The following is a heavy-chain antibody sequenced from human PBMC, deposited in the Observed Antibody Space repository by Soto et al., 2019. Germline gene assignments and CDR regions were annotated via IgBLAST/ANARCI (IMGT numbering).Heavy chain of an antibody. J-gene: IGHJ4*02. V-gene: IGHV4-31*03. D-gene: IGHD3-22*01. CDR2: IYYSGST. Sequence: SETLSLTCTVSGGSISSGGYYWSWIRQHPGKGLEWIGYIYYSGSTYYNPSLKSRVTISVDTSKNQFSLKLSSVTAADTAVYYCAREGGDYYDSSGYYYFDYWGQGTLVTVSS. CDR1: GGSISSGGYY. CDR3: AREGGDYYDSSGYYYFDY.